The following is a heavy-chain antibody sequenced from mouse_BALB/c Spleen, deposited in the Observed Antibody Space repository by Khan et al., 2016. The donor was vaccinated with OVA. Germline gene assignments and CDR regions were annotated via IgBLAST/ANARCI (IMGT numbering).Heavy chain of an antibody. J-gene: IGHJ4*01. CDR2: MSRGASYI. CDR1: GFNFSSYG. V-gene: IGHV5-6*01. Sequence: EVELVESGGDLVKPGGSLKLSCAASGFNFSSYGMSWGRQTLDKRLEWVATMSRGASYIYYEDSVKGRLSISRDNAKNTLYLQMRSLKSEDIAMYYCARDYYGNDYYALDHWGQGTSVTVSS. D-gene: IGHD2-2*01. CDR3: ARDYYGNDYYALDH.